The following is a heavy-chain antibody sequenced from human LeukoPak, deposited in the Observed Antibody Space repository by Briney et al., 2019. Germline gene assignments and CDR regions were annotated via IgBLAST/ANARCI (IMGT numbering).Heavy chain of an antibody. Sequence: PSETLSLTCTVSGGSISSGGYSWSWIRQPPGKGLEWIGYIYYSGSTYYNPSLKSRVTISVDGSKNQFSLKLSSVTAADTAVYYCARAGDSSGWSHYFDYWGQGTLVTVSS. J-gene: IGHJ4*02. V-gene: IGHV4-30-2*01. CDR3: ARAGDSSGWSHYFDY. D-gene: IGHD6-19*01. CDR2: IYYSGST. CDR1: GGSISSGGYS.